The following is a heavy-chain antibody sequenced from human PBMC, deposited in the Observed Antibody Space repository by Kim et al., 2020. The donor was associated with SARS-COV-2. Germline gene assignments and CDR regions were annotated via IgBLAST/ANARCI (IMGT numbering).Heavy chain of an antibody. Sequence: GGSLRLSCAASGFTFSSYWMSWVRQAPGKGLEWVANIKQDGSEKYYVDSVKGRFTISRDNAKNSLYLQMNSLRAEDTAVYYCARGLRPYCSGGSCYYTSNYYYYYGMDVWGQGTTVTVSS. D-gene: IGHD2-15*01. CDR1: GFTFSSYW. CDR3: ARGLRPYCSGGSCYYTSNYYYYYGMDV. J-gene: IGHJ6*02. CDR2: IKQDGSEK. V-gene: IGHV3-7*05.